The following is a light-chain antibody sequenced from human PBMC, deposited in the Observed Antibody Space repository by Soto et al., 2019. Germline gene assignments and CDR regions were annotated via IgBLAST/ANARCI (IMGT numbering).Light chain of an antibody. CDR3: SSYTSNTAVI. Sequence: QSALTQPASVSGSPGQSITISCTGTSTDVGGYDHVSWYQQHPGKAPKLIICEVSDRPSGVSNRFSGSKSGNTASLTISGLQAEDEADYYCSSYTSNTAVIFGGGTKVTVL. J-gene: IGLJ2*01. CDR1: STDVGGYDH. CDR2: EVS. V-gene: IGLV2-14*01.